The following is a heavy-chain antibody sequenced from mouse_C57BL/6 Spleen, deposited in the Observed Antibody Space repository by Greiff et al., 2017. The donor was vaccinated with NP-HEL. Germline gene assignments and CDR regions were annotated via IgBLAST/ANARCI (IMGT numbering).Heavy chain of an antibody. Sequence: VQLQQSGAELVKPGASVKLSCKASGYTFTSYWMHWVKQRPGRGLEWIGRIDPNSGGTKYNEKFKSKATLTEDKPSSTAYMQLSSLTSEDSAVYYCATFYYYGSSYVRYAMDYWGQGTSVTVSS. CDR3: ATFYYYGSSYVRYAMDY. CDR1: GYTFTSYW. D-gene: IGHD1-1*01. J-gene: IGHJ4*01. V-gene: IGHV1-72*01. CDR2: IDPNSGGT.